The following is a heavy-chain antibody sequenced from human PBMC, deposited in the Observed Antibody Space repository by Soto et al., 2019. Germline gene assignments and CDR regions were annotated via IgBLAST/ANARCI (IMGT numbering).Heavy chain of an antibody. D-gene: IGHD4-17*01. CDR2: IYYSGST. Sequence: PSETLSLTCTVSGGSISSSSNYWGWIRQPPGKGLEWIGSIYYSGSTYYNPSLKSRVTISVDTSKNQFSLKLSSVTAADTAVYYCARPDYGDYVRWFDPWGQGTLVTVTS. V-gene: IGHV4-39*01. CDR1: GGSISSSSNY. J-gene: IGHJ5*02. CDR3: ARPDYGDYVRWFDP.